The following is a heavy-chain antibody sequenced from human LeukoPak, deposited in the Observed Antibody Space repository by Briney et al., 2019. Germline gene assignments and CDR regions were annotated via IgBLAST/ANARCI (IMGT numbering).Heavy chain of an antibody. Sequence: PSETLSLTCTVSGGSISSYYWSWIRQPAGKGLEWIGRIYTSGSTNYNPSLKSRVTISVDTSKNQFSLKLSSVTAADTAVYYCASSESGYYSNWFDPWGQGTLVTVSS. CDR2: IYTSGST. V-gene: IGHV4-4*07. CDR3: ASSESGYYSNWFDP. J-gene: IGHJ5*02. D-gene: IGHD3-22*01. CDR1: GGSISSYY.